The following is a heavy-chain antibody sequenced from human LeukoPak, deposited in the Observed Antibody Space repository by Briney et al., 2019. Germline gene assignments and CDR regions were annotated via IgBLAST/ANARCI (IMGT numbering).Heavy chain of an antibody. CDR1: GFTFSSYS. J-gene: IGHJ6*02. D-gene: IGHD6-13*01. CDR2: ISSSSSTI. V-gene: IGHV3-48*01. Sequence: GGSLRLSCAASGFTFSSYSMNWVRQAPGEGLEWVSSISSSSSTIYYADSVKGRFTISRDNAKNSLYLQMNSLRAEDTAVYYCAREQQPDYYYYGMDVWGQGTTVTVSS. CDR3: AREQQPDYYYYGMDV.